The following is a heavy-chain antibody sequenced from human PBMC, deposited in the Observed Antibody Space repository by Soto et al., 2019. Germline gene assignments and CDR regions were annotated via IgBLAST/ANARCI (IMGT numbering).Heavy chain of an antibody. V-gene: IGHV4-39*02. J-gene: IGHJ4*02. CDR1: GGSISSNIYY. CDR3: ARGRRYSSSWYSDY. Sequence: QLQLQESGPGLVKPSETLSLTCTVSGGSISSNIYYWGWIRQPPGKGLEWIGSIYYSGSTYYNPSLKRRVTIAVDTSKSHFSLKLSSVTAADTAVYYCARGRRYSSSWYSDYWGQGTLVTVSS. D-gene: IGHD6-13*01. CDR2: IYYSGST.